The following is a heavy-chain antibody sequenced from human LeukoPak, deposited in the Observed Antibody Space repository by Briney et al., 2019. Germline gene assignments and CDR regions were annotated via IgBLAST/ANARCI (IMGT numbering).Heavy chain of an antibody. Sequence: SETLSLTCTVSGGSISSYYWSWIRQPPGKGLEWIGYIYYSGSTSYNPSLKSRVTISVDTSKKQFSLKLSSVTAADTAFYYCARYIVSYPHDTFDIWGQGTMVTVSS. CDR2: IYYSGST. V-gene: IGHV4-59*01. J-gene: IGHJ3*02. CDR3: ARYIVSYPHDTFDI. CDR1: GGSISSYY. D-gene: IGHD1-26*01.